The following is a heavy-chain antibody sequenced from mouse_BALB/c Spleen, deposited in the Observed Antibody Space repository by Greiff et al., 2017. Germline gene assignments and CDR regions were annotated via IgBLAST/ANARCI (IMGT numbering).Heavy chain of an antibody. CDR3: ARYGKEAMDY. J-gene: IGHJ4*01. V-gene: IGHV1-80*01. Sequence: QVQLQQSGAELVRPGSSVKISCKASGYAFSSYWMNWVKQRPGQGLEWIGQIYPGDGDTNYNGKFKGKATLTADKSSSTAYMQLSSLTSEDSVVYFCARYGKEAMDYWGQGTSVTVSS. CDR1: GYAFSSYW. D-gene: IGHD2-10*02. CDR2: IYPGDGDT.